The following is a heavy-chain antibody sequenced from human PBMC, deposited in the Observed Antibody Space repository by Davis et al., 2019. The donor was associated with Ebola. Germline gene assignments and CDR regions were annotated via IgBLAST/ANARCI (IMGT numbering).Heavy chain of an antibody. D-gene: IGHD3-10*01. J-gene: IGHJ4*02. CDR1: GYTFTSYG. Sequence: AASVKVSCKASGYTFTSYGITWVRQAPGQGLEWMGWINPHNGNTNYAQNVQGRVIMTSDTATTTAYMEVGSLRSDDTAVYYCAREGVYYFDYWGQGTLVTVSS. CDR3: AREGVYYFDY. CDR2: INPHNGNT. V-gene: IGHV1-18*04.